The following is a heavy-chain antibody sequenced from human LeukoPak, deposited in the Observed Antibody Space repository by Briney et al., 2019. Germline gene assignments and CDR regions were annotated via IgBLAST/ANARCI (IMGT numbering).Heavy chain of an antibody. Sequence: SGGSLRLSCAASGFTVSSNYMSWVRQAPGKGLEWVSVTYSGGSTYYADSVKGRFTISRDNSKNTLYLQMNSLRAEDTAVYYCARDHDSSGIDYWGQGTLVTVSS. CDR2: TYSGGST. D-gene: IGHD3-22*01. J-gene: IGHJ4*02. CDR1: GFTVSSNY. V-gene: IGHV3-53*01. CDR3: ARDHDSSGIDY.